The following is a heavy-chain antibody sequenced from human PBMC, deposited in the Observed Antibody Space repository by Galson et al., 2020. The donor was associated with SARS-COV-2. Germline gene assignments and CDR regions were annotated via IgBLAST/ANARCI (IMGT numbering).Heavy chain of an antibody. CDR3: ARGAHNYYDSSGYALGFDY. CDR1: GGTFSSYA. J-gene: IGHJ4*02. Sequence: SVKVSCKASGGTFSSYAISWVRQAPGQGLEWMGGIIPIFGTANYAQKFQGRVTITADESTSTAYMELSSLRSEDTAVYYCARGAHNYYDSSGYALGFDYWGQGTLVTVSS. V-gene: IGHV1-69*13. CDR2: IIPIFGTA. D-gene: IGHD3-22*01.